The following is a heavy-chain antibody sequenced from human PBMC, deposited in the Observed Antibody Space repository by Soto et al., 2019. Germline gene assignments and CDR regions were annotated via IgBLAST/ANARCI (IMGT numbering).Heavy chain of an antibody. J-gene: IGHJ6*02. Sequence: QVQLVQSGAEVKKPGASVKVSCKASGYTFTSYDINWVRQATGQGLEWMGWINPNSGNTGYAQKFQGRVTMTRNTSISTAYMELSSLRSEDTAVYYCASGIAVAGLYYYYGMDVWGQGTTVTVSS. CDR2: INPNSGNT. CDR3: ASGIAVAGLYYYYGMDV. D-gene: IGHD6-19*01. V-gene: IGHV1-8*01. CDR1: GYTFTSYD.